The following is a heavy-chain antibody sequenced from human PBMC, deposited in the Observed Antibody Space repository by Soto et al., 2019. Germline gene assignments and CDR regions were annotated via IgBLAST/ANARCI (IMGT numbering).Heavy chain of an antibody. D-gene: IGHD5-18*01. J-gene: IGHJ6*02. V-gene: IGHV3-21*01. CDR2: ISSSSSYI. Sequence: GGSLRLSCAASGFTFSSYSMNWVRQAPGKGLEWVSSISSSSSYIYYADSVKGRFTISRDNAKNSLYLQMNSLRAEDTAVYYCARVRYSYQYYYYGMDVWGQGTTVTVSS. CDR3: ARVRYSYQYYYYGMDV. CDR1: GFTFSSYS.